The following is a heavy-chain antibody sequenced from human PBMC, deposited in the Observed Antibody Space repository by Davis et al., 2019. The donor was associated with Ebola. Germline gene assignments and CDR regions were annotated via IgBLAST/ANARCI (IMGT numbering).Heavy chain of an antibody. D-gene: IGHD2-21*02. CDR2: INHSGST. Sequence: PSETLSLTCAVYGGSFSGYYWSWIRQPPGKGLEWIGEINHSGSTNYNPSLKSRVTISVDTSKNQFSLKLSSVTAADTAVYYCATRKVTAIDYWGQGTLVTVSS. CDR3: ATRKVTAIDY. J-gene: IGHJ4*02. V-gene: IGHV4-34*01. CDR1: GGSFSGYY.